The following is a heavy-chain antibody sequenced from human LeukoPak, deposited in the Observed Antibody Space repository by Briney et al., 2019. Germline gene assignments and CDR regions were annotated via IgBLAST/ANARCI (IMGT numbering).Heavy chain of an antibody. D-gene: IGHD3-3*01. V-gene: IGHV1-46*01. Sequence: GASVKVSCKASGYTFTSYYMHWVRQAPGQGLEWMGVINPSGGSTSYAQKFQGRVNMTRDTSTSTVYMELSSLRSEDTAVYYCARGGQPIRFLEWLSLQDWFDPWGQGTLVTVSS. J-gene: IGHJ5*02. CDR2: INPSGGST. CDR1: GYTFTSYY. CDR3: ARGGQPIRFLEWLSLQDWFDP.